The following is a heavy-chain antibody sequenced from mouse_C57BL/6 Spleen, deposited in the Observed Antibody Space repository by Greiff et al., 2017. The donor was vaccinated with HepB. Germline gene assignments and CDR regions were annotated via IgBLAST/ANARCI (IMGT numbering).Heavy chain of an antibody. Sequence: EVQLQQSGPELVKPGASVKISCKASGYTFTDYYMNWVKQSHGKSLEWIGDINPNNGGTSYNQKFKGKATLTVDKSSSTAYMELRSLTSEDSAVYYCARKRGFYYPFAYWGQGTLVTVSA. CDR1: GYTFTDYY. CDR2: INPNNGGT. CDR3: ARKRGFYYPFAY. D-gene: IGHD2-1*01. V-gene: IGHV1-26*01. J-gene: IGHJ3*01.